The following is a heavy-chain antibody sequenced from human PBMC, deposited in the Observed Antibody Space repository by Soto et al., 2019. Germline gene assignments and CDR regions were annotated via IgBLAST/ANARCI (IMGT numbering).Heavy chain of an antibody. CDR2: IYWDDDK. CDR1: GFSLSTSGVS. V-gene: IGHV2-5*02. D-gene: IGHD3-10*01. J-gene: IGHJ4*02. CDR3: TYRRGLGELY. Sequence: QITLKESGPTLVKPTQTLTLTCTFSGFSLSTSGVSVGWIRQPPGKALECLAVIYWDDDKRYRPSLQSRLTVTKDTSKNQVVLTMTNMDPVDTATYYCTYRRGLGELYWGQGTLVTVSS.